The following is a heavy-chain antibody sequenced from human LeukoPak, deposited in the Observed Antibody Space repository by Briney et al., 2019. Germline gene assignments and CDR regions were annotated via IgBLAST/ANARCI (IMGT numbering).Heavy chain of an antibody. Sequence: GGSLRLSCAASGFTFDDYAMHWVRQAPGKGLEWVSLISGDGGSTYYADSVKGRFTISRDNSKISLYLQMNSLRTEDTALYYCAKELFNWNYGALGFDYWGQGTLVTVSS. CDR1: GFTFDDYA. CDR2: ISGDGGST. J-gene: IGHJ4*02. D-gene: IGHD1-7*01. CDR3: AKELFNWNYGALGFDY. V-gene: IGHV3-43*02.